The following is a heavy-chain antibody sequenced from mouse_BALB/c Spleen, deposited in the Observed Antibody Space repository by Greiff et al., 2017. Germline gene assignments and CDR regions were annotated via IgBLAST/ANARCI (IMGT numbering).Heavy chain of an antibody. Sequence: VKLMESGPGLVAPSQSLSITCTVSGFSLTSYDISWIRQPPGKGLEWLGVIWTGGGTNYNSAFMSRLSISKDNSKSQVFLKMNSLQTDDTAIYYCVRDPRGYFDVWGAGTTVTVSS. CDR1: GFSLTSYD. CDR2: IWTGGGT. CDR3: VRDPRGYFDV. V-gene: IGHV2-9-2*01. J-gene: IGHJ1*01.